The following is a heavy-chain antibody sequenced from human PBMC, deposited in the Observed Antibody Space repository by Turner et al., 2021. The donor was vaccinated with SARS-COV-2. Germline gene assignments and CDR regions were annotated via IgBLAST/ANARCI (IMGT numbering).Heavy chain of an antibody. CDR2: ISSSSSYI. Sequence: VQLVESGGGLVKPGGSLRLSCAASAFTFSSYSMNWVRQAPGKGLEWVSSISSSSSYIYYADSVKGRFTISRDNAKNSLYLQMNSLRAEDTAVYYCARSPTAPGYYYDSSGYYTPYYFDYWGQGTLVTVSS. V-gene: IGHV3-21*01. D-gene: IGHD3-22*01. CDR3: ARSPTAPGYYYDSSGYYTPYYFDY. J-gene: IGHJ4*02. CDR1: AFTFSSYS.